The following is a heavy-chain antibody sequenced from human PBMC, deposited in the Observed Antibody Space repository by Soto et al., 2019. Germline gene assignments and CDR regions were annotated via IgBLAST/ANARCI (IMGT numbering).Heavy chain of an antibody. CDR1: GYTFTSYG. CDR3: ARGRDGDY. Sequence: QVHLVQSGAEVKKPGASVKVSCKCSGYTFTSYGITWVRQATGQGLEWMGWISAHNDNTDYAQKLQGRVTVTRDTSTSTAYMELRSLRSDDTAVYYCARGRDGDYWGQGALVTVSS. CDR2: ISAHNDNT. V-gene: IGHV1-18*01. D-gene: IGHD6-6*01. J-gene: IGHJ4*02.